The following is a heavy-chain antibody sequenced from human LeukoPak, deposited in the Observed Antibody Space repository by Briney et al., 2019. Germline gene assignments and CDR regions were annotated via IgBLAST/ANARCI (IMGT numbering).Heavy chain of an antibody. D-gene: IGHD6-19*01. V-gene: IGHV4-59*11. CDR3: ARVFGIAVDY. Sequence: SETLSLTCTVSGVSISNHYSSWIRQPPGKGLEWIGYIYYTGNTNYNPSLKSRVTMSVDTSKNQFSLKLSSVTAADTAVYYCARVFGIAVDYWGQGTLVTVSS. CDR1: GVSISNHY. J-gene: IGHJ4*02. CDR2: IYYTGNT.